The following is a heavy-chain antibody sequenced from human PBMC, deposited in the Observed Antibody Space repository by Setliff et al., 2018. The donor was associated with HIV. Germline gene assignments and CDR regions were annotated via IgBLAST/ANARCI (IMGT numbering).Heavy chain of an antibody. CDR1: GGSFSGSY. J-gene: IGHJ6*03. Sequence: PSETLSLTCAVYGGSFSGSYWSRIRQPPGKGLEWIGEINHSGSTNYNPSLKSRVTISVDTSKNQFSLKLTSLTAADTAVYYCARAYDYSNYFHYYMDVWGKGTTVTVSS. D-gene: IGHD4-4*01. CDR3: ARAYDYSNYFHYYMDV. V-gene: IGHV4-34*01. CDR2: INHSGST.